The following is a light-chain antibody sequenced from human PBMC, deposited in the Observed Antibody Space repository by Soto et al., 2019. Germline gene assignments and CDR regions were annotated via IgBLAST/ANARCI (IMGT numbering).Light chain of an antibody. J-gene: IGKJ4*01. CDR1: QSISPW. CDR2: KAY. Sequence: DIQMTQSPSTLSASVGDSVTITCRASQSISPWLAWYQQKPGKAPTLLIYKAYSLEDGVPSRFSGSGSGTDFNITISSLQPDDFASYYCQQYNTCRLTVGGGTTVEIK. V-gene: IGKV1-5*03. CDR3: QQYNTCRLT.